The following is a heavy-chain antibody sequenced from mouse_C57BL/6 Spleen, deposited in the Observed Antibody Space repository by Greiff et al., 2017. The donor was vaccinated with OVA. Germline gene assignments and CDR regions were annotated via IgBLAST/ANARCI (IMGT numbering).Heavy chain of an antibody. D-gene: IGHD1-1*01. CDR2: INPSNGGT. J-gene: IGHJ1*03. CDR1: GYTFTSYW. V-gene: IGHV1-53*01. Sequence: VQLQQSGTELVKPGASVKLSCKASGYTFTSYWMHWVKQRPGQGLEWIGNINPSNGGTNYNEKFKSKATLTVDKSSSTAYMQLSSLTSEDSAVYYCARSRYYYGSSDAYWYFDVWGTGTTVTVSS. CDR3: ARSRYYYGSSDAYWYFDV.